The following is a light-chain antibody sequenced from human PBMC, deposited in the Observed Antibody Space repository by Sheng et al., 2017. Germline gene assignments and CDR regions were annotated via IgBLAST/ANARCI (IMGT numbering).Light chain of an antibody. CDR2: DND. Sequence: QSVLTQPPSASGAPGRRVTISCSGSSSNIEDNYVAWFQQLPGTAPKLLIYDNDRRSSGIPDRFSASKSGTSATLDITGLQTGDEADYYCGTWDNSLSARVFGGGTKLTVL. J-gene: IGLJ3*02. CDR3: GTWDNSLSARV. CDR1: SSNIEDNY. V-gene: IGLV1-51*01.